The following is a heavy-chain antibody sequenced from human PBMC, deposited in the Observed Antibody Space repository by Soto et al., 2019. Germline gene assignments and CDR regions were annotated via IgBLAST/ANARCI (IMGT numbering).Heavy chain of an antibody. V-gene: IGHV4-34*01. CDR3: ARESDSGSSAPFDY. CDR2: INHSGST. J-gene: IGHJ4*02. CDR1: GGSFSGYY. D-gene: IGHD1-26*01. Sequence: QVQLQQWGAGLLKPSETLSLTCAVYGGSFSGYYWSWIRQPPGKGLEWIGEINHSGSTNYNPSLKSRVTISVDTSKNQFSLKLSSVTAADTAVYYCARESDSGSSAPFDYWGQGTLVTVSS.